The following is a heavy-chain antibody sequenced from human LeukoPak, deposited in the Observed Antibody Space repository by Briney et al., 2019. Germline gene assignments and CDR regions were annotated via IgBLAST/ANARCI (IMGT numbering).Heavy chain of an antibody. CDR3: ARVGYYYYYYMDV. CDR2: IKQDGSEK. CDR1: GFTFSSYW. Sequence: PGGSLRLSCAASGFTFSSYWMSWVRQAPGKGLEWVANIKQDGSEKYYVDSVKGRFTISRDNAKNSLYLQMNSLGAEDTAVYYCARVGYYYYYYMDVWGKGTTVTVSS. V-gene: IGHV3-7*01. J-gene: IGHJ6*03.